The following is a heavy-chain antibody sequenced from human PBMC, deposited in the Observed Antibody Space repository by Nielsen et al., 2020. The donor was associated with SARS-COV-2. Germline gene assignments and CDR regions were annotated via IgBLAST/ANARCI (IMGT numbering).Heavy chain of an antibody. V-gene: IGHV1-18*01. J-gene: IGHJ6*02. CDR1: GYTFTSDG. CDR3: ARGSNYGDYYYGMDV. D-gene: IGHD4-11*01. CDR2: ISAYNGNT. Sequence: ASVKVSCKASGYTFTSDGISWVRQAPGQGLEWMGWISAYNGNTNYAQKLQGRVTMTTDTSTSTAYMELRSLRSDDTAVYYCARGSNYGDYYYGMDVWGQGTTVTVSS.